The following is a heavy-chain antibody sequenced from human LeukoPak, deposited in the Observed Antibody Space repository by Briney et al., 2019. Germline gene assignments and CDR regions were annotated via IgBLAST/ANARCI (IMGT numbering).Heavy chain of an antibody. CDR3: AGQWSSGWAYFVY. CDR1: GGSISSSSYY. D-gene: IGHD6-19*01. Sequence: SETLSLTCTVSGGSISSSSYYWGWIRQPPGKGLEWIGSIYYSGSTYYNPSLKSRVTISEDTSKNQFSLKLSSVTAAATAVYYCAGQWSSGWAYFVYWGQRTLVTVSS. V-gene: IGHV4-39*01. J-gene: IGHJ4*02. CDR2: IYYSGST.